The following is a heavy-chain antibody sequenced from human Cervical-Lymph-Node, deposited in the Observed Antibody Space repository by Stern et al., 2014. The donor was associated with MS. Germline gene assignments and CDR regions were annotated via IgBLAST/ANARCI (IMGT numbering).Heavy chain of an antibody. J-gene: IGHJ6*02. CDR2: INYNEST. Sequence: QESGPGLVKPSQTLSLTCTVSGGSISSGGYHLSWIRQQPGKGLEWIGYINYNESTCYNPSLKSRLTISLDTSKNQFSLKLSSVAAADTAVYYCARGRGVWLNSGMDVWGQGTTVTVSS. V-gene: IGHV4-31*03. D-gene: IGHD5-12*01. CDR1: GGSISSGGYH. CDR3: ARGRGVWLNSGMDV.